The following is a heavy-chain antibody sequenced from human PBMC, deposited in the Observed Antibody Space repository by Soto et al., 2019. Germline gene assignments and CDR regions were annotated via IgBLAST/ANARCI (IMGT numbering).Heavy chain of an antibody. J-gene: IGHJ6*02. D-gene: IGHD1-26*01. Sequence: PSETLSLTCAVSGGSISSSNWWSWVRQPPGKGLEWIGEIYHSGSTNYNPSLKSRVTISVDKSKNQFSLRLSSVTAPDTAVYYCARVSGSHCYGLDVWGPGSPDTVSS. CDR2: IYHSGST. V-gene: IGHV4-4*02. CDR3: ARVSGSHCYGLDV. CDR1: GGSISSSNW.